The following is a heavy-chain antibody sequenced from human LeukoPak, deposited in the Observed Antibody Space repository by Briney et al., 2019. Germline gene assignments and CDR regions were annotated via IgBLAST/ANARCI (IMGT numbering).Heavy chain of an antibody. CDR1: AITISSYG. CDR3: AKTHSVKGYTYGYFDY. CDR2: IWYDGSNK. J-gene: IGHJ4*02. D-gene: IGHD5-18*01. V-gene: IGHV3-33*06. Sequence: GGSLRLSCAASAITISSYGMHWLRQPPGKRLEWVALIWYDGSNKYYADSVKGRFTISRDNSKNTLYLQMNSLRAEDTAVYYCAKTHSVKGYTYGYFDYWGQGTLVTVSS.